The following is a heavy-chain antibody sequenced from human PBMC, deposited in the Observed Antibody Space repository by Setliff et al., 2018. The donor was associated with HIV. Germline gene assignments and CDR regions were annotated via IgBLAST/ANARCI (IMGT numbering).Heavy chain of an antibody. V-gene: IGHV4-61*02. CDR3: ARRKGDYGLDV. Sequence: SETLSLTCTVSGGSITSADYYWTWIRQPAGKGLEWIGRFSVPGTTNYGPSFKSRLTIWVDMSKNQFSLKLTSVTAADTAVYYCARRKGDYGLDVWGQGTTVTVSS. CDR1: GGSITSADYY. CDR2: FSVPGTT. J-gene: IGHJ6*02.